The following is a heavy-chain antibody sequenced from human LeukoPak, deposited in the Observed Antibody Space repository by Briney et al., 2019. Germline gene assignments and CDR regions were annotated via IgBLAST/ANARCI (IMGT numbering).Heavy chain of an antibody. J-gene: IGHJ4*02. V-gene: IGHV3-30*02. CDR1: GFTFSSYG. CDR2: IWYSGSNK. D-gene: IGHD6-6*01. Sequence: GGSLRLSCAASGFTFSSYGMHWVRQAPGKGLEWVAVIWYSGSNKYYADSVKGRFTISRDNSKNTLYLQMNSLRAEDTAVYYCAKDLGSSSSYYFDYWGQGTLVTVSS. CDR3: AKDLGSSSSYYFDY.